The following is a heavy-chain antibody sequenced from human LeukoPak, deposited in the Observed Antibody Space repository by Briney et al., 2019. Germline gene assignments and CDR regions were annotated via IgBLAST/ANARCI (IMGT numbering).Heavy chain of an antibody. D-gene: IGHD3-22*01. CDR1: GFTFSSYG. CDR3: AKDRNYYDSSGYYYGDY. J-gene: IGHJ4*02. V-gene: IGHV3-23*01. CDR2: ISGGGGST. Sequence: GGSLRLSCAASGFTFSSYGMSWVRQAPGKGLEWVSAISGGGGSTYYADSVKGRFTISRDNSKNTLYLQMNSLRAEDTAVYYCAKDRNYYDSSGYYYGDYWGQGTLVTVSS.